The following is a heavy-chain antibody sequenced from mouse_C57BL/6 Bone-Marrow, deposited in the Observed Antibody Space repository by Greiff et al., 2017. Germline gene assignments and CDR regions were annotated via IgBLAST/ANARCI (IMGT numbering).Heavy chain of an antibody. V-gene: IGHV5-4*01. J-gene: IGHJ4*01. CDR1: GFTFSSYA. CDR2: ISDGGSYT. Sequence: EVKLMESGGGLVKPGGSLKLSCAASGFTFSSYAMSWVRQTPEKRLEWVATISDGGSYTYYPDNVKGRFTIARDNAKNNLYLQMSHLKSEDTAMYYCAREGIYYDYDGGYYDAMDYWGQGTSVTVSA. D-gene: IGHD2-4*01. CDR3: AREGIYYDYDGGYYDAMDY.